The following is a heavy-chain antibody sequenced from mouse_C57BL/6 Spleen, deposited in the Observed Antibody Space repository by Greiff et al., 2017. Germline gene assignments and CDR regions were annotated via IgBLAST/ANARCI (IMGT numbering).Heavy chain of an antibody. D-gene: IGHD2-1*01. CDR2: IFPGSGNT. Sequence: VQLQESGPELVKPGASVKISCKASGYTFTDYYINWVKQRPGQGLEWIGWIFPGSGNTKYNEKFKGKATLTVDTSSSTAYMQLSSLTSEDSAVDFCARSAGYYGLDYWGQGTTLTVSS. V-gene: IGHV1-84*01. CDR1: GYTFTDYY. J-gene: IGHJ2*01. CDR3: ARSAGYYGLDY.